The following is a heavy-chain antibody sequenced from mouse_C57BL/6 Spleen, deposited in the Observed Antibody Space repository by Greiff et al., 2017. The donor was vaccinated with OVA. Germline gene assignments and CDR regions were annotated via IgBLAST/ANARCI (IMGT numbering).Heavy chain of an antibody. Sequence: QVHVKQSGAELVKPGASVKLSCKASGYTFTSYWMHWVKQRPGQGLEWIGYINPSSGYTKYNQKFKDKATLTADKSSSTAYMQLSSLTYEDSAVYYCARGTTVVATDFDYWGQGTTLTVSS. V-gene: IGHV1-7*01. J-gene: IGHJ2*01. CDR1: GYTFTSYW. CDR2: INPSSGYT. D-gene: IGHD1-1*01. CDR3: ARGTTVVATDFDY.